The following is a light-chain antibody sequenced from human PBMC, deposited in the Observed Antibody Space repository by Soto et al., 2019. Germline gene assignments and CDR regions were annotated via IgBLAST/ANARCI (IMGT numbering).Light chain of an antibody. Sequence: QSALTQPASVSGSPGQSITISCTGTSSDVGGYNYVACHQQHPGKAPKVMIHDVSNRPSGVSNRFSGSKSGNTASLTISGLQAEDEAYYYCSSYTSSQTLAFGGGTQLTVL. CDR2: DVS. CDR1: SSDVGGYNY. J-gene: IGLJ2*01. CDR3: SSYTSSQTLA. V-gene: IGLV2-14*01.